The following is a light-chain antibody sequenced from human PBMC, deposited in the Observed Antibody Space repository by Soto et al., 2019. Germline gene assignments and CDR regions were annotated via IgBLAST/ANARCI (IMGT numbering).Light chain of an antibody. V-gene: IGKV3-15*01. J-gene: IGKJ1*01. CDR3: QQYNNWPQT. CDR1: QSVSSN. Sequence: ILLIQTPTTPSGSPGERATLPFRASQSVSSNLAWYQQKPGQAPRLLIYGASTRATGIPARFSGSGSGTEFTLTISSLQSEDFAVYYCQQYNNWPQTFGQGTKV. CDR2: GAS.